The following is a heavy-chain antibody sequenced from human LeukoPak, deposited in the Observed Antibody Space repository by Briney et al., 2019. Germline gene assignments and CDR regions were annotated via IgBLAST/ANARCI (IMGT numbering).Heavy chain of an antibody. CDR2: INHSGST. CDR1: GGSFSGYY. J-gene: IGHJ3*02. Sequence: PSETLSLTCAVYGGSFSGYYWSWIRQPPGKGLEWIGEINHSGSTNYNPSLKSRVTISVDTSKNQFSLKLSSVTAADTAVYYCARRGWNYGPDAFDIWGQGTMVTVSS. CDR3: ARRGWNYGPDAFDI. D-gene: IGHD1-7*01. V-gene: IGHV4-34*01.